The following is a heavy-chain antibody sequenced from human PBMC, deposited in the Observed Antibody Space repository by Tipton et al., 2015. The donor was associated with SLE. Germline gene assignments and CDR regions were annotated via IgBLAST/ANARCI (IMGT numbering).Heavy chain of an antibody. D-gene: IGHD1-1*01. Sequence: TLSLTCTVSGDSISSGDYYWSWIRQPPGKGLEWIGEINHSGSTNYNPSLKSRVTISVDTSKNQFSLRLTSVTAADTAVYYCARAWVGTPAPFDYWGQGTRVTVAS. CDR1: GDSISSGDYY. V-gene: IGHV4-30-4*01. J-gene: IGHJ4*02. CDR3: ARAWVGTPAPFDY. CDR2: INHSGST.